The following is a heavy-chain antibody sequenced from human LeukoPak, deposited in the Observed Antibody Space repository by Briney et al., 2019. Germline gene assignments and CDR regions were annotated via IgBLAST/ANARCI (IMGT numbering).Heavy chain of an antibody. V-gene: IGHV3-7*01. CDR3: ARSSSGWEGCFDY. J-gene: IGHJ4*02. D-gene: IGHD6-19*01. CDR1: GFTFSSYW. CDR2: IKQDGSEK. Sequence: GGSLRLSCVASGFTFSSYWMSWVRQAPRKGLEWVANIKQDGSEKYYVDSVKGRFTISRDNAKNSLYLQMNSLRAEDTAVYYRARSSSGWEGCFDYWGQGTLVTVSS.